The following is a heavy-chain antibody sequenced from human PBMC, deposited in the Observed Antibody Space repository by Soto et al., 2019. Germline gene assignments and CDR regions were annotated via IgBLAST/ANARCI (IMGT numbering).Heavy chain of an antibody. V-gene: IGHV5-51*01. CDR2: IYPGDSDT. J-gene: IGHJ4*02. Sequence: SGESLKISCKGSGYSFTSYWIGWVRQMPGKGLEWMGIIYPGDSDTRYSPSFQGQVTISADKSISTAYLQWSSLKASDTAMYYCAISAAYYYDSSGYYLFDYWGQGTLVTVSS. D-gene: IGHD3-22*01. CDR3: AISAAYYYDSSGYYLFDY. CDR1: GYSFTSYW.